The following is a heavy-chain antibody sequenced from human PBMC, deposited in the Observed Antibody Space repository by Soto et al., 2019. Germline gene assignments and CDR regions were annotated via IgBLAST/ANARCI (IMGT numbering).Heavy chain of an antibody. J-gene: IGHJ4*02. CDR3: ARLEGLATISYYFDF. V-gene: IGHV4-39*01. CDR2: IYYRGNA. CDR1: DDSINSAKYY. D-gene: IGHD3-9*01. Sequence: QLQRQESGPGLVKPSETLSLTCSVSDDSINSAKYYWGWIRQPPGKGLEWIGSIYYRGNAYYNPSLQTRFTISLDKSKSQFSLKLNFVTAAGSAVYFCARLEGLATISYYFDFWGPGALVTVSS.